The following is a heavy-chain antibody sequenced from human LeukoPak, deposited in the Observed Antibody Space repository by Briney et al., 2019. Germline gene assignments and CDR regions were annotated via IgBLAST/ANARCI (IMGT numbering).Heavy chain of an antibody. CDR3: ARQLWFGDSSYYMDV. CDR1: GGSITSYY. V-gene: IGHV4-59*08. Sequence: PSETLSLTCAVSGGSITSYYWAWLRQPPGQGLEWIGYLYYSGYSNYNPSLKSRVSMSVDTSKHQFSLKLTSVTAADTAAYYCARQLWFGDSSYYMDVWGKGTTVTVSS. D-gene: IGHD3-10*01. J-gene: IGHJ6*03. CDR2: LYYSGYS.